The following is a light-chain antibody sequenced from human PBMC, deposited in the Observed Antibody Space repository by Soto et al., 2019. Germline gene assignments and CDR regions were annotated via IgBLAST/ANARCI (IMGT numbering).Light chain of an antibody. V-gene: IGKV1-39*01. CDR1: QSISSY. CDR3: QQSYSTPFT. J-gene: IGKJ3*01. CDR2: AAS. Sequence: DIQMTQSPSSLSASVGDRVTITCRASQSISSYLNWYQQKPGKAPKLLIYAASSLQSGVPSRFSGSGSGTDVTLTMSSLQPEDFATYYCQQSYSTPFTFGPGTKVDIK.